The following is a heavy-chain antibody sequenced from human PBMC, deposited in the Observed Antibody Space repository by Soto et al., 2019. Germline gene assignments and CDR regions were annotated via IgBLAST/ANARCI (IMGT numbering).Heavy chain of an antibody. Sequence: QVQLVQSGAEVKKPGASVKVSCKASGYTFTSYGISWVRQAPGQGLEWMGWISAYNGNTNYAQKLQGRVTMTTDTPTSTAYMELRSLRSDDTAVYYGARAERGGIAARPVGMDVWGQGTTVTVSS. V-gene: IGHV1-18*04. CDR2: ISAYNGNT. CDR1: GYTFTSYG. D-gene: IGHD6-6*01. J-gene: IGHJ6*02. CDR3: ARAERGGIAARPVGMDV.